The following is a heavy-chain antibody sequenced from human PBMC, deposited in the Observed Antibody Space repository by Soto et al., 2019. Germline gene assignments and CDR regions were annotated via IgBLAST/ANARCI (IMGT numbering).Heavy chain of an antibody. J-gene: IGHJ4*02. V-gene: IGHV3-33*01. CDR1: GFTFSSYG. D-gene: IGHD2-15*01. Sequence: QVQLVESGGGVVQPGRSLRLSCAASGFTFSSYGMHWVRQAPGKGLEWVAVTWYDGSNKYYADSVKGRFTISRDNSKNTLYLQMNSLRAEDTAVYYCASDLGYCSGGSCPRLGIIVYWGQGTLVTVSS. CDR3: ASDLGYCSGGSCPRLGIIVY. CDR2: TWYDGSNK.